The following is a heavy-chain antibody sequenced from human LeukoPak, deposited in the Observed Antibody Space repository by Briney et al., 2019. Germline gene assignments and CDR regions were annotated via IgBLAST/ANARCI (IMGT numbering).Heavy chain of an antibody. CDR1: GGSISSSSYY. Sequence: SETLSLTCTVSGGSISSSSYYWGWIRQPPGKGPEWIGSIYYSGSTYYNPSLKSRVTISVDTSKNQFSLKLSSVTAADTAVYYCARHGGADYGDYVEAFDIWGQGTMVTVSS. J-gene: IGHJ3*02. D-gene: IGHD4-17*01. CDR3: ARHGGADYGDYVEAFDI. V-gene: IGHV4-39*01. CDR2: IYYSGST.